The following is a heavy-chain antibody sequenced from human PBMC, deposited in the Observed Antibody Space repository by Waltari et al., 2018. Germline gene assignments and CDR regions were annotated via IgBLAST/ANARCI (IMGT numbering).Heavy chain of an antibody. J-gene: IGHJ4*01. CDR2: INCNTGDR. V-gene: IGHV1-2*02. CDR3: AREDIVATKVFDD. D-gene: IGHD5-12*01. CDR1: GYTFTAYY. Sequence: QVQLVQSGAEVKKPGASVKVSCTTSGYTFTAYYMHWVRQVPGQGLEWMGWINCNTGDRDYAQKFRGRVTMTRETSLTTVYMEMNRLTSGDTAVYYCAREDIVATKVFDDWGHGTLVTVSS.